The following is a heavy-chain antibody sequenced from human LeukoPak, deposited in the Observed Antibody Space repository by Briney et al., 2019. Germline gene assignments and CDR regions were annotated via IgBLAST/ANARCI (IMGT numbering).Heavy chain of an antibody. D-gene: IGHD3-10*01. J-gene: IGHJ4*02. CDR2: IYYSGST. CDR1: GGSISSYY. Sequence: SETLSLTCTVSGGSISSYYWSWIRQPPGKGLEWIGYIYYSGSTNYNPSLKSRVTILVDTSKNQFSLKLSSVTAADTAVYYCARGSYFRAKPFDYWGQGTLVTVSS. CDR3: ARGSYFRAKPFDY. V-gene: IGHV4-59*01.